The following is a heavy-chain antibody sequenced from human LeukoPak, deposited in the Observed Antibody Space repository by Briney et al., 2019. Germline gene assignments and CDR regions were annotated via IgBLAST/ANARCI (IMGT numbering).Heavy chain of an antibody. J-gene: IGHJ4*02. CDR2: ISAYNGNT. D-gene: IGHD6-13*01. CDR3: ARDLRIAAAVILAY. V-gene: IGHV1-18*01. CDR1: GYTFTSYG. Sequence: ASVKVSCKASGYTFTSYGISWVRQAPGQGLEWMGWISAYNGNTNYAQKLQGRVTMTTDTSTSTAYMELRSLRSDDTAVHYCARDLRIAAAVILAYWGQGTLVTISS.